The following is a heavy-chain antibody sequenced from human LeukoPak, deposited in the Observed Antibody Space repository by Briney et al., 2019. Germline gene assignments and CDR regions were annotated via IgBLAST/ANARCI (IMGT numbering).Heavy chain of an antibody. D-gene: IGHD3-10*01. CDR1: GGSFSGYY. Sequence: PSETLSLTCAVYGGSFSGYYWSWIRQPPGKGLEWIGEINHSGSTNYNPSLKSRVTISVDTSKNQFSLKLSSVTAADTAVYYCARGRTYYYGSGTTKYYFDYWGREPWSPSPQ. J-gene: IGHJ4*02. V-gene: IGHV4-34*01. CDR2: INHSGST. CDR3: ARGRTYYYGSGTTKYYFDY.